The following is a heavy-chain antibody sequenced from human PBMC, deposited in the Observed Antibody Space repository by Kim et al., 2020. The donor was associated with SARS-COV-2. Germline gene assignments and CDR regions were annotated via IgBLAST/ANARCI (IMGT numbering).Heavy chain of an antibody. CDR2: IYPGDSDT. V-gene: IGHV5-51*01. CDR1: GYSFTSYW. D-gene: IGHD6-19*01. Sequence: GESLKISCKGSGYSFTSYWIGWVRQMPGKGLEWMGIIYPGDSDTRYSPSFQGQVTILADKSISTAYLQSSSLKASDTAMYYFARHGYSSGWYSDYWGQGTLVTVSS. J-gene: IGHJ4*02. CDR3: ARHGYSSGWYSDY.